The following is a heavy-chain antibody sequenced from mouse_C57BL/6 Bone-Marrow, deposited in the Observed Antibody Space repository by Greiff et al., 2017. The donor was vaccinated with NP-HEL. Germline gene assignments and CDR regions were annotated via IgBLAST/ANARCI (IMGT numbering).Heavy chain of an antibody. V-gene: IGHV1-53*01. Sequence: VQLQQPGTELVKPGASVKLSCKASGYAFTSYWMHWVKQRPGQGLEWIGNINPSNGGTNYNEKFKSKATLTVDKSSSTAYMQLSSLTSEDSAVYYCAREGTAQATFAYWGQGTLVTVSA. CDR2: INPSNGGT. CDR1: GYAFTSYW. CDR3: AREGTAQATFAY. D-gene: IGHD3-2*02. J-gene: IGHJ3*01.